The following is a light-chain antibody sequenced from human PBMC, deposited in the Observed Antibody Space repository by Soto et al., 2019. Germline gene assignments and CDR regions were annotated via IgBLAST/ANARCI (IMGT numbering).Light chain of an antibody. CDR1: SSDVGGYNY. Sequence: QSPLTQPASVSGSPGQSITISCTGTSSDVGGYNYVSWYQHHPGKAPKLMIYDVNNRPSGISNRFFGSKSGNTASLTISGLQTEDEADYYCSSYSSSGTLYVFGTGTKLTVL. CDR2: DVN. J-gene: IGLJ1*01. V-gene: IGLV2-14*01. CDR3: SSYSSSGTLYV.